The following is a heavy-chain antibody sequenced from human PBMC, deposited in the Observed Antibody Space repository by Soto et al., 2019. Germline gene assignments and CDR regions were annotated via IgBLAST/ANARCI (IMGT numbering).Heavy chain of an antibody. CDR1: GFTFSSYA. CDR3: ARETAGRGYSYGLSGHYGMDV. Sequence: GGSLRLSCAASGFTFSSYAMHWVRQAPGKGLEWVAVISYDGSNKYYADSVKGRFTISRDNSKNTLYLQMNSLRAEDTAVYYCARETAGRGYSYGLSGHYGMDVWGQGTTVTVSS. D-gene: IGHD5-18*01. V-gene: IGHV3-30-3*01. CDR2: ISYDGSNK. J-gene: IGHJ6*02.